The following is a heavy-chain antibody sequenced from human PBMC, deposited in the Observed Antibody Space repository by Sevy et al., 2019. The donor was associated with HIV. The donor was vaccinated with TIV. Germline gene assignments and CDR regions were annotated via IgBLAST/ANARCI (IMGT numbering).Heavy chain of an antibody. CDR3: AKVQATYYYDSSGYYPFDY. CDR2: ISGSGGST. D-gene: IGHD3-22*01. V-gene: IGHV3-23*01. J-gene: IGHJ4*02. Sequence: GGSLRLSCAASGFTFSSYAMSWVRQALGKGLEWVSAISGSGGSTYYADSVKGRFTISRDNSKNTLYLQMNSLRAEDTAVYYCAKVQATYYYDSSGYYPFDYWGQGTLVTVSS. CDR1: GFTFSSYA.